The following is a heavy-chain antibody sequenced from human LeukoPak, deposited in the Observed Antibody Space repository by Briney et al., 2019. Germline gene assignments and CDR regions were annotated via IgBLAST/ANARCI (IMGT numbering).Heavy chain of an antibody. CDR2: INPSGGST. CDR1: GYTFTSYG. D-gene: IGHD3-22*01. V-gene: IGHV1-46*01. Sequence: ASVKVSCKASGYTFTSYGISWVRQAPGQGLEWMGIINPSGGSTSYAQKFQGRVTMTRDTSTSTVYMELSSLRSEDTAVYYCARGRHYYDSSDYYYEGDAFDIWGHGTMVTVSS. J-gene: IGHJ3*02. CDR3: ARGRHYYDSSDYYYEGDAFDI.